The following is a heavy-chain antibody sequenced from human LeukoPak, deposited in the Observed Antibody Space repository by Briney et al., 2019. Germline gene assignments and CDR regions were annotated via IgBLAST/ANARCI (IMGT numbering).Heavy chain of an antibody. CDR1: GGSISSYY. J-gene: IGHJ4*02. V-gene: IGHV4-59*12. D-gene: IGHD6-19*01. Sequence: PSETLSLTCTVSGGSISSYYWSWIRQPPGKGLEWIGYIYHSGSTYYNPSLKSRVTISVDRSKNQFSLKLSSVTAADTAVYYCASTIISSGWYFDYWGQGTLVTVSS. CDR2: IYHSGST. CDR3: ASTIISSGWYFDY.